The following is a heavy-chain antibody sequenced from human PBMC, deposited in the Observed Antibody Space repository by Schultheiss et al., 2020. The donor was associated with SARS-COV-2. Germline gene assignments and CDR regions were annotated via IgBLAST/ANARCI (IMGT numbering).Heavy chain of an antibody. Sequence: GGSLRLPCAASGFTFSNAWMSWVRQAPGKGLEWVGRIKSKTDGGTTDYAAPVKGRFTISRDDSKNTLYLQMNSLRAEDTAVYYCARVMGGYYYYGMDVWGQGTTVTVSS. V-gene: IGHV3-15*01. CDR3: ARVMGGYYYYGMDV. J-gene: IGHJ6*02. CDR1: GFTFSNAW. CDR2: IKSKTDGGTT. D-gene: IGHD3-10*01.